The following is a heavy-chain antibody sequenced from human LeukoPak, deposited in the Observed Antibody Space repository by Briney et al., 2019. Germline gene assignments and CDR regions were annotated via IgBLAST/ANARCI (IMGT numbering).Heavy chain of an antibody. V-gene: IGHV4-39*07. CDR2: IYHSGST. CDR1: GGSISTITYY. D-gene: IGHD1-14*01. J-gene: IGHJ4*02. Sequence: KPSETLSLTCTVSGGSISTITYYWDWIRQPLGKGLEWIGRIYHSGSTNYNPSLKSRVTMSIDTSENQFSLKLSSVTAADTAIYYCARVSSTTSYDYWGQGTLVTVSS. CDR3: ARVSSTTSYDY.